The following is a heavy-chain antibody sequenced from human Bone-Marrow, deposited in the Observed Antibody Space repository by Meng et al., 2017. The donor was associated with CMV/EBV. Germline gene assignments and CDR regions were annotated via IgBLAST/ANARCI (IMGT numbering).Heavy chain of an antibody. CDR1: GGTFSSYV. D-gene: IGHD4-17*01. J-gene: IGHJ4*02. CDR3: ARETALTVSGSHYFDS. Sequence: SGGTFSSYVIQWVRQAPGQGLEWMGGIIPILGTTNYEQKFQGRVTITTDESTSTAYMKLSSLRSEDTAVYYCARETALTVSGSHYFDSWGQRTLVTVSS. V-gene: IGHV1-69*05. CDR2: IIPILGTT.